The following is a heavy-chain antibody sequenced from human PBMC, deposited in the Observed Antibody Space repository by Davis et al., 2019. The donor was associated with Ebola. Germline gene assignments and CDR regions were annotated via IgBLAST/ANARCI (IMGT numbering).Heavy chain of an antibody. CDR1: GFTFSSYW. Sequence: GESLKISCAASGFTFSSYWMHWVRQAPGKGLECVGRVKSKTDGGTTDYAAPVKGRFTISRDDSRNTLYLQMNSLQTEDTAVYYCATWSGAVWGQGTTVTVSS. CDR3: ATWSGAV. V-gene: IGHV3-15*01. J-gene: IGHJ6*02. D-gene: IGHD3-10*01. CDR2: VKSKTDGGTT.